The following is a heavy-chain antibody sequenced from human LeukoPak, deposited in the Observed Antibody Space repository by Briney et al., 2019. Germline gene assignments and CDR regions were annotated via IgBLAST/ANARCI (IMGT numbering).Heavy chain of an antibody. V-gene: IGHV3-33*01. CDR3: ARDGGIGLDY. Sequence: GGSLRLSCVASGYTFSSYGMHWVCQAPGKGLQWVAVIWYDESKKYYTDSVKGRFTISRDVSKNTLYLQMSSLRAEDSAMYYCARDGGIGLDYWGQGTLVTVSS. CDR1: GYTFSSYG. J-gene: IGHJ4*02. D-gene: IGHD2-21*01. CDR2: IWYDESKK.